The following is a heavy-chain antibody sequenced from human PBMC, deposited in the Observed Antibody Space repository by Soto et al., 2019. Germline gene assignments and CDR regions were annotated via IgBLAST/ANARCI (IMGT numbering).Heavy chain of an antibody. CDR2: TYSSGST. CDR3: ARLIAAAGKPYYYYYGMDV. V-gene: IGHV4-31*03. D-gene: IGHD6-13*01. J-gene: IGHJ6*02. CDR1: GGSISSGGYS. Sequence: SETLSLTCTLSGGSISSGGYSLSWIGQHPGKGLEWIGYTYSSGSTYYNPSLKSRVTISVDTSKNQCSLKLSSVTAADTAVYYCARLIAAAGKPYYYYYGMDVWGQGTTVTVSS.